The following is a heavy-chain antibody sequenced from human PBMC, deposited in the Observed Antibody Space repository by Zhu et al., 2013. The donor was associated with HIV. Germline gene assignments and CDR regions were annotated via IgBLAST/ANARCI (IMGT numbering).Heavy chain of an antibody. D-gene: IGHD5-12*01. J-gene: IGHJ6*03. CDR2: VYESGTS. V-gene: IGHV4-59*08. CDR3: ARGYGYYYYYMDV. Sequence: QVQLQESGPGLVKPSETLSLTCSVSGASMNNFYWSWIRQAPGKGLEWIGFVYESGTSDYSPSLTSRVTISLDMSKNQFSLQLRSVTASDTAVYYCARGYGYYYYYMDVWAKGTTVTVSS. CDR1: GASMNNFY.